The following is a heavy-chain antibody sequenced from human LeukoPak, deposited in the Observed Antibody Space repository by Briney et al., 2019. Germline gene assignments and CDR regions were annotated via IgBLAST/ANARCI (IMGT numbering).Heavy chain of an antibody. CDR3: ARGTMPSYYFDY. Sequence: SETLSLTCAVCGGSFSGYYWSWIRQPPGKGLEWIGEINHSGSTNYNPSLKSRVTISVDTSKNQFSLKLSSVTAADTAVYYCARGTMPSYYFDYWGQGTLVTVSS. D-gene: IGHD2-2*01. CDR1: GGSFSGYY. V-gene: IGHV4-34*01. CDR2: INHSGST. J-gene: IGHJ4*02.